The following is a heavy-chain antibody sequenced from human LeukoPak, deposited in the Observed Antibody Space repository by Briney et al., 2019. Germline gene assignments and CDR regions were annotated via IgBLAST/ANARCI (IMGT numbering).Heavy chain of an antibody. V-gene: IGHV3-74*01. CDR2: INSDGSST. J-gene: IGHJ4*02. Sequence: GGSLRLPCAASGFTFSSYWMHWVRQAPGKGLVWVSRINSDGSSTSYADSVKGRFTISRDNAKNTLYLQMNSLRAEDTAVYYCAREAVAGLCLDYWGQGTLVTVSS. CDR3: AREAVAGLCLDY. D-gene: IGHD6-19*01. CDR1: GFTFSSYW.